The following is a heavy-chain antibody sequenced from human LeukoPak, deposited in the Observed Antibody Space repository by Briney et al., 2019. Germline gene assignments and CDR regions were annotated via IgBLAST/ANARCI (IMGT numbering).Heavy chain of an antibody. CDR2: ISGSGGST. D-gene: IGHD1-14*01. CDR3: GSRTGVY. CDR1: GFTFSSYA. Sequence: GGSLRLSCAAAGFTFSSYAMSWVRQAPGKVLEWVSAISGSGGSTYYADSVKGRFTISRDNAMNTLYLRMNNLRAEDTAVYYCGSRTGVYWGQGTLVSVSS. V-gene: IGHV3-23*01. J-gene: IGHJ4*02.